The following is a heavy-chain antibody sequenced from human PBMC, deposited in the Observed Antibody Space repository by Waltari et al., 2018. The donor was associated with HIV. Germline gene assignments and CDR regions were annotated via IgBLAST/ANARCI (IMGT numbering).Heavy chain of an antibody. CDR3: ARGNWDSDFDY. CDR1: GHSFTDYY. Sequence: VQLVQSGAEVKKPGASVKVSCQAAGHSFTDYYIHGVRQAPGQGLEWMGRINPKSGGTNYAQNFQDRVTMTRDTSFTTAYMELTRLRSDDTAVYYCARGNWDSDFDYWGQGTLVTVSS. CDR2: INPKSGGT. V-gene: IGHV1-2*06. J-gene: IGHJ4*02. D-gene: IGHD1-7*01.